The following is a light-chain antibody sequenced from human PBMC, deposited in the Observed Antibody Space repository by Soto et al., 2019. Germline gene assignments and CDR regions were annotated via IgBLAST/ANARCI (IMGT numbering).Light chain of an antibody. Sequence: QSALTQPASVSGYPGQSITISCSGTSSDVGSYDHVAWYQQFPGKTPKLMIYEVSNRPSGVSSRFSGSKYGNTASLTISGLQAEDEADYYCISYTGRSTSYVFGSGTKVTVL. V-gene: IGLV2-14*01. CDR2: EVS. CDR1: SSDVGSYDH. CDR3: ISYTGRSTSYV. J-gene: IGLJ1*01.